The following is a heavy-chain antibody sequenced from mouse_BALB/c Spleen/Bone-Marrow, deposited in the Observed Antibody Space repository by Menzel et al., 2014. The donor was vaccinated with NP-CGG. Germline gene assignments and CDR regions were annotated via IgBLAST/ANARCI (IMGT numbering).Heavy chain of an antibody. J-gene: IGHJ3*01. V-gene: IGHV5-9-2*01. D-gene: IGHD2-4*01. CDR3: ARHAYYDQTEVSFVY. Sequence: EVKLMESGGGLVKSGGSLKLSCAASGFTFNNYGMSWVRQTPEKRLEWVATISGGGSYTFYPDSVKGRFTISRDNAKNDLYRQLSSLRSEDTALYYCARHAYYDQTEVSFVYWGQGTLVTVSA. CDR2: ISGGGSYT. CDR1: GFTFNNYG.